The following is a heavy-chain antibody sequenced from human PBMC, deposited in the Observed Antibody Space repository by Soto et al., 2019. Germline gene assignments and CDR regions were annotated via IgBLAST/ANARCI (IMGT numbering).Heavy chain of an antibody. V-gene: IGHV3-7*05. J-gene: IGHJ4*02. CDR2: INQDGSQI. CDR3: ARIGRSIPVAD. D-gene: IGHD2-2*02. Sequence: GGSLRLSCAASGFTFSNDWMKWIRQAPGRGLEWVADINQDGSQIDYVDSVKGRFTVSRDNAKNSLYLQLNSLRAEDSAVYYCARIGRSIPVADWGQGTLITVSS. CDR1: GFTFSNDW.